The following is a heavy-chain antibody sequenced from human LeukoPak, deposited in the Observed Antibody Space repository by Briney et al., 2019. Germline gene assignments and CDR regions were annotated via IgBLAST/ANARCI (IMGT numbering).Heavy chain of an antibody. J-gene: IGHJ3*02. CDR3: ARDRAHHYDSSGYHGAFDI. Sequence: PSETLSLTCAVYGGSFSGYYWSWIRQPPGKGLEWIGEINHSGSTNYNPSLKSRVTISVDTSKNQFSLKLSSVTAADTAVYYCARDRAHHYDSSGYHGAFDIWGQGTMVTVSS. D-gene: IGHD3-22*01. V-gene: IGHV4-34*01. CDR1: GGSFSGYY. CDR2: INHSGST.